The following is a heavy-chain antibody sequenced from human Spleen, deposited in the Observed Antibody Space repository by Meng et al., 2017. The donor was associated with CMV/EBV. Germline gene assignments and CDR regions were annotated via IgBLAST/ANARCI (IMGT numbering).Heavy chain of an antibody. CDR3: AKGGLDNDYYYGMDV. CDR2: MSTSGGSI. CDR1: GFIFSDYH. Sequence: GGSLRLSCAASGFIFSDYHMSWIRQAPGKGLEWISYMSTSGGSIFYADSVKGRFTISRDNAKNSLYLQMNSLRVEDTALYYCAKGGLDNDYYYGMDVWGQGTTVTVSS. V-gene: IGHV3-11*01. J-gene: IGHJ6*02. D-gene: IGHD2-2*03.